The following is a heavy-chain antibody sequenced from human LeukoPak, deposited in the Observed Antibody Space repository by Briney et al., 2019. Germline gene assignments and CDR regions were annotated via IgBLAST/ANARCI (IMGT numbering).Heavy chain of an antibody. V-gene: IGHV4-34*01. CDR2: INHSGST. J-gene: IGHJ5*02. Sequence: PSETLSLTCAVYGGSFSGYYWSWIRQPPGKGLEWIGEINHSGSTNYNPSLKSRVTISVDTSKNQFSLKLSSVTAADTAVYYCARHGYCSGGSCFGYNWFDPWGQGTLVTVSS. D-gene: IGHD2-15*01. CDR3: ARHGYCSGGSCFGYNWFDP. CDR1: GGSFSGYY.